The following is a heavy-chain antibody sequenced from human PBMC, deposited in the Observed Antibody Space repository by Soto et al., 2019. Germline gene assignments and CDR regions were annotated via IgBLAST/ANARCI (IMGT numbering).Heavy chain of an antibody. Sequence: QVQLVQSGAEVKKPGASVKVSRKASGYTFTSYGISWVRQAPGQGLEWMGWISPYNGNTNYAQKLQGRVTMTTDTSTSKAYMDLRSLRSDDTAVYYCARGIGGWFGVAYYYGMDVWGQGTTVTVSS. CDR1: GYTFTSYG. J-gene: IGHJ6*02. V-gene: IGHV1-18*01. CDR2: ISPYNGNT. CDR3: ARGIGGWFGVAYYYGMDV. D-gene: IGHD3-10*01.